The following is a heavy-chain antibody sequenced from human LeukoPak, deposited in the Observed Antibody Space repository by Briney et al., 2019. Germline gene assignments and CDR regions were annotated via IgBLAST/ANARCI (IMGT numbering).Heavy chain of an antibody. CDR1: GFTFSSYA. CDR3: ARYSSSWYYFDY. CDR2: ISGSGGST. V-gene: IGHV3-23*01. J-gene: IGHJ4*02. Sequence: GGSLRLSCAASGFTFSSYAMSWVRQAPGKGLEWVSAISGSGGSTYYADSVKGRFTISRDNSKNTLYLQMNSLRAEDTAVYYCARYSSSWYYFDYWGQGTLVTVSS. D-gene: IGHD6-13*01.